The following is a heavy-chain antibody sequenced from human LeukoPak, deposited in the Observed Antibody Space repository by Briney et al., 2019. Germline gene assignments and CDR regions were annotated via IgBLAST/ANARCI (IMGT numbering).Heavy chain of an antibody. CDR1: GFTFSSYA. Sequence: GGSLRLSCAASGFTFSSYAMHWVRQAPGKGLEWVAVISYDGSNKYYADSVKGRFTISRGNSKNTLYLQMNSLRAEDTAVYYCARDIVGKAAAGTGWFDPWGQGTLVTVSS. V-gene: IGHV3-30*04. D-gene: IGHD6-13*01. J-gene: IGHJ5*02. CDR3: ARDIVGKAAAGTGWFDP. CDR2: ISYDGSNK.